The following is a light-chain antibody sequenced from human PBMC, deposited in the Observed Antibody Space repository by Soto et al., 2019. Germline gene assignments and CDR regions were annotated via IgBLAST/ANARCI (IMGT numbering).Light chain of an antibody. V-gene: IGLV2-14*03. J-gene: IGLJ1*01. CDR1: SSDVGRYNA. CDR3: SSYTVSGSYV. CDR2: DVS. Sequence: QSVLTQPASVSGSPGQSITISCSGTSSDVGRYNAVSWYQQHPGKVPQLMIYDVSIRPSGISDRFSASKSGNMASLTISGLQAEDEADYYCSSYTVSGSYVFGTGTKAPS.